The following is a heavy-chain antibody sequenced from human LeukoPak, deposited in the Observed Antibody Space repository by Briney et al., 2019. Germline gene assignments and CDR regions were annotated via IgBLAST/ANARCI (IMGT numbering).Heavy chain of an antibody. Sequence: SETLSLTCAVSGGSISSGGYYWGWIRQPPGKGLEWIGSIYYSGSTYYNPSLKSRVTISVDTSKNQFSLKLSSVTAADTAVYYCARLVWFGEVARYYFDYWGQGTLVTVSS. V-gene: IGHV4-39*01. CDR1: GGSISSGGYY. CDR3: ARLVWFGEVARYYFDY. CDR2: IYYSGST. J-gene: IGHJ4*02. D-gene: IGHD3-10*01.